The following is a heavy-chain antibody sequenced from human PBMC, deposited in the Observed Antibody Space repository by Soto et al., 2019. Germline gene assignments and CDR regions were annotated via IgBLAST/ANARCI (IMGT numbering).Heavy chain of an antibody. V-gene: IGHV3-23*01. D-gene: IGHD2-21*01. CDR2: IEGGGGT. CDR1: GFTLSIYA. J-gene: IGHJ4*02. Sequence: FLRLSCAASGFTLSIYAMSWVRQAPGKGLEWVSTIEGGGGTSYADFVRGRFTISRDNSKNTLYLQMNGLRAEDTAIYYCAKDAPGDGWLSDYWGLGTLVTVSS. CDR3: AKDAPGDGWLSDY.